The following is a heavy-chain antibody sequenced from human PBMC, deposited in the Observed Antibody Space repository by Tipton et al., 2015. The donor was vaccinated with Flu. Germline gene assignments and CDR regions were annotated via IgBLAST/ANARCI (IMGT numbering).Heavy chain of an antibody. V-gene: IGHV1-69*01. CDR2: VIPVFGTT. Sequence: QVQLVQSGPEVKKPGSSVRVSCKASGDSLTNYAIIWVRQAPGHRLEWIGGVIPVFGTTNYAQKFKGRVTITVDESTSTAYMDVNNLTSDDTAIYYCARGPGLALHWYFNLWGRGTLVTVS. D-gene: IGHD3/OR15-3a*01. CDR3: ARGPGLALHWYFNL. CDR1: GDSLTNYA. J-gene: IGHJ2*01.